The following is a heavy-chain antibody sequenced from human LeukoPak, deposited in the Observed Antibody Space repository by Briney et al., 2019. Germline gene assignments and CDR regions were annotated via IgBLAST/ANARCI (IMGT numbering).Heavy chain of an antibody. CDR3: ARRGGYYGDSMDY. CDR1: GFTFSRYA. J-gene: IGHJ4*02. Sequence: GGSLRLSCAASGFTFSRYAMHWVRQAPGKGLEYVSAISSNGGSTYYANSVKGRFTISRDNSKNTLYLQMGSMRAEDMAVYCCARRGGYYGDSMDYWGQGTLVTVSS. D-gene: IGHD4-17*01. CDR2: ISSNGGST. V-gene: IGHV3-64*01.